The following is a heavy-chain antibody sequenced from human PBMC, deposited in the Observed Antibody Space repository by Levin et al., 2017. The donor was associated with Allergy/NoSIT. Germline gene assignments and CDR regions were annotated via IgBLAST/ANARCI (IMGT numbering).Heavy chain of an antibody. Sequence: KTSETLSLTCAVYGGSFNDYYWTWIRQPPGKGLEWIGEINHSGSTSYNPSLKTRATLSVDASKHQSSLNLTSVTAADTAVYYCARVVTGMTNWFDPWGQGTLVTVS. J-gene: IGHJ5*02. CDR2: INHSGST. V-gene: IGHV4-34*01. CDR1: GGSFNDYY. D-gene: IGHD1-1*01. CDR3: ARVVTGMTNWFDP.